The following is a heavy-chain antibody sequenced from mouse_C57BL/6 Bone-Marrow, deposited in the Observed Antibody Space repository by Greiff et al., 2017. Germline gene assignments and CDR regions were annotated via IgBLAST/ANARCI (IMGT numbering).Heavy chain of an antibody. J-gene: IGHJ2*01. D-gene: IGHD1-1*01. CDR1: GYTFTEYT. CDR2: FYPGSGSI. Sequence: VMLVESGAELVKPGASVKLSCKASGYTFTEYTIHWVKQRSGQGLEWIGWFYPGSGSIKYNEKFKDKATLTADKSSSTVYMELSRLTSEDSAVYFCARHPYYYGSSLYYFDYWGQGTTLTVSS. V-gene: IGHV1-62-2*01. CDR3: ARHPYYYGSSLYYFDY.